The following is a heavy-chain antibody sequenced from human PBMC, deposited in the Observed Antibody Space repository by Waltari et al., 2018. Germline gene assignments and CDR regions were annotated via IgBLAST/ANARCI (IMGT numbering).Heavy chain of an antibody. V-gene: IGHV4-34*01. J-gene: IGHJ4*02. Sequence: QVQLQQWGAGLLKPSETLSLTCAVYGGSFSGYYWSCIRQPPGKGLEWIGEINHSGSTNYNPSLKSRVTISVDTSKNQFSLKLSSVTAADTAVYYCARGYYYDSSGPFDYWGQETLVTVSS. CDR3: ARGYYYDSSGPFDY. D-gene: IGHD3-22*01. CDR2: INHSGST. CDR1: GGSFSGYY.